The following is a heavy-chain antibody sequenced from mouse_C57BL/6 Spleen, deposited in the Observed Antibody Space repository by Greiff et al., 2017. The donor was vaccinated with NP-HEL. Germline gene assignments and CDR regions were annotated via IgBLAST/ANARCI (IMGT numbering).Heavy chain of an antibody. Sequence: VQLQQSGAELVKPGASVKLSCKASGYTFTSYWMHWVKQRPGQGLEWIGMIHPNSGSTNYNEKFKSKATLTVDKSSSTAYMQLSSLTSEDSAVYYCGRGDYGSSSWFAYWGQGTLVTVSA. CDR2: IHPNSGST. D-gene: IGHD1-1*01. CDR1: GYTFTSYW. CDR3: GRGDYGSSSWFAY. V-gene: IGHV1-64*01. J-gene: IGHJ3*01.